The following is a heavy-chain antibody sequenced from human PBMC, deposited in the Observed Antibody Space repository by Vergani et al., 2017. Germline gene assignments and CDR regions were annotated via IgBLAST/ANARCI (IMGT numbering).Heavy chain of an antibody. V-gene: IGHV5-51*01. Sequence: EVQLVQSGAEVKKPGESLKISCKGSGYSFTSYWIGWVRQMPGKGLEWMGIIYPGDSDTRYSPSFQGQVTISADKSSSTAYLQWSSLKASDTAMYYCARLKVYYYESSGYFFDYWGQGTLVTVSS. CDR2: IYPGDSDT. CDR1: GYSFTSYW. J-gene: IGHJ4*02. CDR3: ARLKVYYYESSGYFFDY. D-gene: IGHD3-22*01.